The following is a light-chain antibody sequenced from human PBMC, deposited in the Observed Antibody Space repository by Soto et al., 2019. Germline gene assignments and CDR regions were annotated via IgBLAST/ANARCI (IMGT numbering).Light chain of an antibody. CDR3: SSYTSTNTWV. CDR2: EVS. V-gene: IGLV2-14*01. J-gene: IGLJ3*02. CDR1: SSDVGGYNY. Sequence: QSVLTQPASVSGSPGQSITISCTGTSSDVGGYNYVSWYQQHPGKAPKFLIYEVSNRPSGVSNRFSGSKSGNTASLTISGLQAEDEADYYCSSYTSTNTWVFGGGTKLTV.